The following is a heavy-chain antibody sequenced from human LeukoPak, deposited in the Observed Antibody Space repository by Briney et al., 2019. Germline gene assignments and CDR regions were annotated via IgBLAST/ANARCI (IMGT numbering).Heavy chain of an antibody. V-gene: IGHV3-7*01. D-gene: IGHD3-22*01. CDR2: IKDDGSEK. CDR1: GSNFRSYW. CDR3: ARDPTPFTYYYYSSGYYADY. J-gene: IGHJ4*02. Sequence: PGGSLRLSCAAPGSNFRSYWMYWVRQAPGKGREWVANIKDDGSEKYYLDSVKGRFTISRDNGKNSLYLQMNSLRAEDTAVYYCARDPTPFTYYYYSSGYYADYWGQGTLVTVSS.